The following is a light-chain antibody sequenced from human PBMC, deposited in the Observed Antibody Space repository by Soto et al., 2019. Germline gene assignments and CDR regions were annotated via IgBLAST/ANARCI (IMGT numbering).Light chain of an antibody. CDR1: QSVSGNY. Sequence: ENVLTQSPGTLSLSPGERATLSCRASQSVSGNYLAWYQHKPGQAPRLLIYGASSRATGIADRFSGSGSGTDCTRNISRLDPADFAAYYCHEYGSPPLPGGSPLTFGGGTKVEIK. V-gene: IGKV3-20*01. CDR2: GAS. CDR3: HEYGSPPLPGGSPLT. J-gene: IGKJ4*01.